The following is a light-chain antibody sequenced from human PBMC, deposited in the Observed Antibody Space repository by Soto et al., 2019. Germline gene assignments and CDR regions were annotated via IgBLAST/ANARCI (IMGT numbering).Light chain of an antibody. CDR3: CSYARSNTYV. CDR2: EVN. V-gene: IGLV2-23*02. J-gene: IGLJ1*01. Sequence: LTQPGSGYGCRGQSMHISCTGTSSDVGSFNLVSWYQQHPGKAPKLMIYEVNKRPSGVSNRFSGSKSGNTASLTISGLQAEDEADYYCCSYARSNTYVFGTGTKVTVL. CDR1: SSDVGSFNL.